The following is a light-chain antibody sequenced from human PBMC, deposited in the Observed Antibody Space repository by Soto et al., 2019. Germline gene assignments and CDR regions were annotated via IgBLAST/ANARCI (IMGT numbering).Light chain of an antibody. Sequence: DIQMTQSPSTLSASVGDSVTITCRASQSLRGWLAWYQQRPGKAPKALIYDASTLASGVPSRFNGSGSGTEFTLTISSLQPEDFATYYCLQHETYPRTFGQGPRWIS. J-gene: IGKJ1*01. CDR2: DAS. V-gene: IGKV1-5*01. CDR3: LQHETYPRT. CDR1: QSLRGW.